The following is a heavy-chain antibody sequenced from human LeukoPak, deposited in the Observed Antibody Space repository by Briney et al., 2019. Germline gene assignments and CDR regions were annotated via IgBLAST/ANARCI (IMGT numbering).Heavy chain of an antibody. Sequence: GGSLRLSCAASGFTSSDYYMSWIRQAPGKGLEWVSYISSSGSTIYYADSVKGRFTISRDNAKNSLYLQMNSLRAEDTAVYYCARVPGYCSSTSCPYWYFDLWGRGTLVTVSS. V-gene: IGHV3-11*04. CDR2: ISSSGSTI. J-gene: IGHJ2*01. CDR1: GFTSSDYY. D-gene: IGHD2-2*01. CDR3: ARVPGYCSSTSCPYWYFDL.